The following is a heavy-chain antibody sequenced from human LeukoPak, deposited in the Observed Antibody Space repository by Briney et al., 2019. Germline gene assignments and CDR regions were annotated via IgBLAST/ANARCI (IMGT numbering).Heavy chain of an antibody. D-gene: IGHD1-26*01. J-gene: IGHJ4*02. CDR1: GSYISSYY. V-gene: IGHV4-4*07. CDR2: IYTSGST. Sequence: SETLSLTCTVSGSYISSYYWSWIRQPAGKGLEWIGRIYTSGSTNYNPSLKSRVTMSVDTSKNQFSLKLSSVTAADTAVYYCARVGTSYPHVWYFDYWGQGTLVTVSS. CDR3: ARVGTSYPHVWYFDY.